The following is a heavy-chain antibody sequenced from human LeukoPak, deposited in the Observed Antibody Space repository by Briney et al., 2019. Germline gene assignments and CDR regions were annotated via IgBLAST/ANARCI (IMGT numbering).Heavy chain of an antibody. D-gene: IGHD3-22*01. CDR2: ISAYNGNT. CDR3: AREGGGDSSGYSFDY. J-gene: IGHJ4*02. CDR1: GYTFTSYG. Sequence: ASVKVSCKASGYTFTSYGISWVRQAPGQGLEWMGWISAYNGNTNYAQKLQGRVTMTTDTSTSTAYMELRSLRSDDTAVYYCAREGGGDSSGYSFDYWGQGTLVTVSS. V-gene: IGHV1-18*01.